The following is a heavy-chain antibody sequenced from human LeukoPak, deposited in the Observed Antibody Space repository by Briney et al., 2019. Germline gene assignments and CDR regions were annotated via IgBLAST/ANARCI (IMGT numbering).Heavy chain of an antibody. Sequence: PSETLSLTCAVYGGSFSGYYWSWIRQPPGKGLEWIGEINHSGSTNYNPSLKSRVTISVDTSKNQFSLKLSSVTAADTAVYYCARRGRVNSSGWYYWGQGTLVTVSS. CDR1: GGSFSGYY. D-gene: IGHD6-19*01. J-gene: IGHJ4*02. V-gene: IGHV4-34*01. CDR2: INHSGST. CDR3: ARRGRVNSSGWYY.